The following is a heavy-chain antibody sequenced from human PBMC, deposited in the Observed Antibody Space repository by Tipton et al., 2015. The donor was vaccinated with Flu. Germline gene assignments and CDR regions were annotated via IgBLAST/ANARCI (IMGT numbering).Heavy chain of an antibody. CDR1: GFTFTNYE. D-gene: IGHD6-6*01. CDR2: VGKSGRGT. CDR3: AGEYTSTSGDAYDI. V-gene: IGHV3-48*03. Sequence: SLRLSCAASGFTFTNYEMNWVRQAPGKGLEWISYVGKSGRGTYYADSVKGRFSISRDNANNSLDLQMNSLRADDTAIYYCAGEYTSTSGDAYDIWGQGTMVTVSS. J-gene: IGHJ3*02.